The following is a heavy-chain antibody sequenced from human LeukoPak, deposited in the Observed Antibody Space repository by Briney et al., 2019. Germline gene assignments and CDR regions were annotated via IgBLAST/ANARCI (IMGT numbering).Heavy chain of an antibody. CDR1: GFTFSSYS. CDR2: ISSSSGYI. D-gene: IGHD2-2*01. CDR3: AREIISSSCLDY. V-gene: IGHV3-21*01. Sequence: RGSLRLSCAASGFTFSSYSMDWVRQAPGGGLEWVSSISSSSGYIYYADSVKGRFTISRDNAKNSLYLQMNSLRAEDTAVYYCAREIISSSCLDYWGQGTLVTVSS. J-gene: IGHJ4*02.